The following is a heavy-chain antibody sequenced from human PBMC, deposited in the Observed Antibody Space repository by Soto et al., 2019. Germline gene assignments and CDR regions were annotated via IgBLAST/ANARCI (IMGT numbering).Heavy chain of an antibody. CDR3: ARAGGLLVDY. CDR2: KTYDGSNK. J-gene: IGHJ4*02. Sequence: QVQLVESGGGVVQPGRSLRLSCAASGFMFISYAMPWVRQAPGKGLGWVAVKTYDGSNKYYADSVKGRFTISRDNSKNTLYLQMNSLRAEDTAVYYCARAGGLLVDYWGQGTLVTVSS. CDR1: GFMFISYA. V-gene: IGHV3-30-3*01. D-gene: IGHD1-26*01.